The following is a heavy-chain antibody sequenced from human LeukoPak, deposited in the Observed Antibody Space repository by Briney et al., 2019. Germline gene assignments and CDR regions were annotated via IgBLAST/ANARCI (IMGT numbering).Heavy chain of an antibody. Sequence: GGSLRLSCAASGFTFSTYNMNWVRQAPGKGLEWVSYISSSSSTIYYADSVKGRFTISRDNAKNTLYLQMNSLRAEDTAVYYCAKHHCSSTSCYRVFDFWGQGTLVTVSS. CDR3: AKHHCSSTSCYRVFDF. CDR1: GFTFSTYN. J-gene: IGHJ4*02. D-gene: IGHD2-2*02. CDR2: ISSSSSTI. V-gene: IGHV3-48*04.